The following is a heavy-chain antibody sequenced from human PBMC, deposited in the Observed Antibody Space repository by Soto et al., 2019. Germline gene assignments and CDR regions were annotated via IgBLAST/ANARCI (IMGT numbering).Heavy chain of an antibody. D-gene: IGHD2-8*01. J-gene: IGHJ4*02. CDR1: GVSISSGNW. Sequence: PSETLSLTCAVSGVSISSGNWWTWVRQTPQRGLEYIGEIFHDGTANYCPSFERRVAISVDTSKNQFSLKLTSVTAADTAIYFWARLVYDTRLNYMYFDFWGQGARVTVSS. CDR2: IFHDGTA. V-gene: IGHV4-4*02. CDR3: ARLVYDTRLNYMYFDF.